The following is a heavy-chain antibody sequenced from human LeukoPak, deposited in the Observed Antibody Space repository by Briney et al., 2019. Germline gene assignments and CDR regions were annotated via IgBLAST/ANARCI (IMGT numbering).Heavy chain of an antibody. Sequence: GGSLRLSCAASGFTFSSYSMNWVRQAPGKGLEWVSSISSSSSYIYYADSAKGRFTISRDNAKNSLYLQMNSLRAEDTAVYYCARDSGSGSYYDYWGQGTLVTVSS. V-gene: IGHV3-21*01. CDR3: ARDSGSGSYYDY. CDR1: GFTFSSYS. J-gene: IGHJ4*02. CDR2: ISSSSSYI. D-gene: IGHD3-10*01.